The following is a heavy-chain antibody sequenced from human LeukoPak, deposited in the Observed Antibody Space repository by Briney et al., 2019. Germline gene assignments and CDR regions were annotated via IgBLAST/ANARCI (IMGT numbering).Heavy chain of an antibody. V-gene: IGHV1-18*01. Sequence: ASVKVSCKASGYTFTSYGISWVRQAPGQGLEWMGWISAYNGNTNYAQKLQGRVTMTTDTSTSTAYMELRSLRSDDTAVYYCARANYYDSSGYYLGDAFDIWGQGTMVTVSS. CDR1: GYTFTSYG. D-gene: IGHD3-22*01. J-gene: IGHJ3*02. CDR2: ISAYNGNT. CDR3: ARANYYDSSGYYLGDAFDI.